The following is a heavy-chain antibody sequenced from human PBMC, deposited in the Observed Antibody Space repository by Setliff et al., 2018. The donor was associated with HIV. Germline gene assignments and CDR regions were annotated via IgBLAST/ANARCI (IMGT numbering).Heavy chain of an antibody. CDR2: INYSGRT. CDR3: VGDPKTTTQVAFDF. D-gene: IGHD4-17*01. CDR1: GGSINTY. J-gene: IGHJ3*01. V-gene: IGHV4-59*01. Sequence: SETLSLTCTVSGGSINTYWSWIRQPPGKGLEWIGYINYSGRTNYNPSLKSRVTISVDTSKNQLSLKLSSVTAADTAVYYCVGDPKTTTQVAFDFWGQGTMVTVSS.